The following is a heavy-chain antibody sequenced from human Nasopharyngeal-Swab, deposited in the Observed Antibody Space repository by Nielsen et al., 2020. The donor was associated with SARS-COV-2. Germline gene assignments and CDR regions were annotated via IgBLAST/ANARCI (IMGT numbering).Heavy chain of an antibody. Sequence: GGSLRLSCAASGFTFSSYDMHWVRQATGKGLEWVSAIGTAGDTYYPGSVKGRFTISRENAKNSLYLQMNSLRAGDTAVYYCARDQIGTTMIREVLKRYYYGMDVWGQGTTVTVSS. V-gene: IGHV3-13*04. CDR3: ARDQIGTTMIREVLKRYYYGMDV. CDR2: IGTAGDT. D-gene: IGHD3-10*01. J-gene: IGHJ6*02. CDR1: GFTFSSYD.